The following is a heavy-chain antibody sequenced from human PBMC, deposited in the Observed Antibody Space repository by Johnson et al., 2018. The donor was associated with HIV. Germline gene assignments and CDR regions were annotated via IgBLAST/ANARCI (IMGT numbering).Heavy chain of an antibody. J-gene: IGHJ3*02. CDR2: ISYDGSNK. CDR1: GFTFSSYA. Sequence: QMQLVESGGGVVQPGRSLRLSCAASGFTFSSYAMHWVRQAPGKGLEWVAVISYDGSNKYYADSVKGRFTISRDNSKNTLYLQMNSLRAEDTAVYYCARGPLYYYDSNPRIGAFDICGQGTMVTVSS. CDR3: ARGPLYYYDSNPRIGAFDI. V-gene: IGHV3-30-3*01. D-gene: IGHD3-22*01.